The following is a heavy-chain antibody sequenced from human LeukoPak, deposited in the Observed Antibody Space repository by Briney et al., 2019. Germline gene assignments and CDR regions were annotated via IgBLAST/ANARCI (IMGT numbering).Heavy chain of an antibody. Sequence: ASVKLCCKAAGYTFTSHAQHRVREVPAAGLEWVAGIIGSTGTTEYPQKVQARVTITRDTSDSTAYMKLSSLRSEDTAVYYGARSSIIVPKTSYAYYYMDVWGQGNTGTVSS. J-gene: IGHJ6*03. CDR3: ARSSIIVPKTSYAYYYMDV. D-gene: IGHD2/OR15-2a*01. CDR2: IIGSTGTT. CDR1: GYTFTSHA. V-gene: IGHV1-3*01.